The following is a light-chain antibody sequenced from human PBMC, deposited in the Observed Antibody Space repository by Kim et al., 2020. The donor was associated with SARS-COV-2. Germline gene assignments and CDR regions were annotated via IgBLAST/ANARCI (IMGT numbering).Light chain of an antibody. CDR3: SAWDSSLSAQV. V-gene: IGLV10-54*01. J-gene: IGLJ3*02. CDR1: SNNVGNQG. CDR2: RNN. Sequence: QAGLTRPPTVYNGLRQTATLTCTGNSNNVGNQGAAWLQQHQGHPPKLLSCRNNNRPSGISERLSASRSGNTASLTITGLQPEDEADYYCSAWDSSLSAQVFGGGTQLTVL.